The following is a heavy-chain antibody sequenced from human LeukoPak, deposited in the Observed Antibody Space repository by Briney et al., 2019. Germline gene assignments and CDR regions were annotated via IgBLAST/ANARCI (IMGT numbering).Heavy chain of an antibody. Sequence: SETLSLTCTVSGGSISSYYWSWIRQPPGKGLEWIGYIYYSGSTNYNPSLKSRVTISVDTSKNQFSLKLSSVTAADTAVYYCARNSDDSSGYYYPWDYWGQGTLVTVSS. D-gene: IGHD3-22*01. CDR2: IYYSGST. V-gene: IGHV4-59*01. CDR1: GGSISSYY. CDR3: ARNSDDSSGYYYPWDY. J-gene: IGHJ4*02.